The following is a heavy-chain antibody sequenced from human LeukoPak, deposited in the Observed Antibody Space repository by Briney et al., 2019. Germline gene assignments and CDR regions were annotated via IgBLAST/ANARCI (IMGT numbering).Heavy chain of an antibody. J-gene: IGHJ4*02. V-gene: IGHV3-23*01. Sequence: GGSLRLSCAASGFTFSSYAMSWVRQAPGKGLEWVSPISGSDNITYYADSVKGRFTISRDNSKNTLYLQMNSLRAEDTAVYYCAKHAYDRGFVFDYWGQGTLVTVSS. CDR2: ISGSDNIT. D-gene: IGHD3-22*01. CDR1: GFTFSSYA. CDR3: AKHAYDRGFVFDY.